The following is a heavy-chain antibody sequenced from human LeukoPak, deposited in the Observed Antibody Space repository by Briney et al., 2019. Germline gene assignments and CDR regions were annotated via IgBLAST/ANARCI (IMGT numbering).Heavy chain of an antibody. Sequence: PGGSLRLSCTASGFSFSGHWMHWARQLPGKGLVWVSRISSTGGTTSYADSVKGRFTVSRDNAKNTLYLQVNNLRAEDTAVYYCARGPNSNWSGLDFWGQGTLLTVSS. V-gene: IGHV3-74*01. CDR3: ARGPNSNWSGLDF. CDR1: GFSFSGHW. J-gene: IGHJ4*02. D-gene: IGHD6-6*01. CDR2: ISSTGGTT.